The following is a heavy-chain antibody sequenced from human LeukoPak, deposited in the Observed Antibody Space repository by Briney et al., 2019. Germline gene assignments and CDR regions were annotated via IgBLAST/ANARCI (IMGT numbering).Heavy chain of an antibody. J-gene: IGHJ4*02. CDR2: IYSGGST. V-gene: IGHV3-66*01. CDR1: GFTVSSNY. Sequence: GGSLRLSCAASGFTVSSNYMSWVRQAPGKGLEWVSVIYSGGSTYYADSVKGRFTISRDNSRNTLYLQMNSLRAEDTAVYYCASEKYYYDSSGYYHRRGGFDYWGQGPLVTVSS. D-gene: IGHD3-22*01. CDR3: ASEKYYYDSSGYYHRRGGFDY.